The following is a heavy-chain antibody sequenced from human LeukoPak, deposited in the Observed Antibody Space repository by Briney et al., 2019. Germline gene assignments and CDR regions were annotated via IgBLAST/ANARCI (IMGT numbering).Heavy chain of an antibody. Sequence: ASVKVSCKASGYTFTSYYMHWVRQAPGQGLEWMGIVNPSGGSTSYAQKFQGRVTMTRDTSTSTVYMELSSLRSEDTAVYYCARVDTAMVFDYWGQGTLVTVSS. CDR2: VNPSGGST. V-gene: IGHV1-46*01. D-gene: IGHD5-18*01. J-gene: IGHJ4*02. CDR1: GYTFTSYY. CDR3: ARVDTAMVFDY.